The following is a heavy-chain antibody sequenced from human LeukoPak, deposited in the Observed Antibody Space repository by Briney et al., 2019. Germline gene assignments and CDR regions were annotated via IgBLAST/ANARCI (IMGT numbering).Heavy chain of an antibody. D-gene: IGHD3-10*01. CDR1: AFTFSDYS. CDR3: AKDIGKGYYGSGSRPFDI. V-gene: IGHV3-48*01. CDR2: ISGRSSTI. J-gene: IGHJ3*02. Sequence: PGGSLRLSCAASAFTFSDYSMNWVRQAPGKGLEWVSYISGRSSTIYYADSVKGRFTISRDNAKNLMYLQMNSLRAEDTAVYYCAKDIGKGYYGSGSRPFDIWGQGTMVAVSS.